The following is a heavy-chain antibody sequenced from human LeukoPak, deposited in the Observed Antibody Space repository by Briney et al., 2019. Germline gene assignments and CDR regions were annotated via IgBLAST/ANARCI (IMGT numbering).Heavy chain of an antibody. CDR2: INPNSGGT. V-gene: IGHV1-2*02. CDR3: ARAATVTTYNYFDY. J-gene: IGHJ4*02. D-gene: IGHD4-17*01. Sequence: GASVKVSCKASGYTFTGYYMHWVRQAPGQGLEWMGWINPNSGGTNYAQKFQGRVTMTRDTSISTAYMELSRLRSDDTAVYYCARAATVTTYNYFDYWGQGTLVTVSS. CDR1: GYTFTGYY.